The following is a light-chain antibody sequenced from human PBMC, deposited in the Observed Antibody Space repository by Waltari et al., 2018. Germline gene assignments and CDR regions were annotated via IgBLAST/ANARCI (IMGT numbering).Light chain of an antibody. Sequence: VLPQSPGTLSLSPGETATLSCRASQSIGRYLVWYQQKSGQAPRLLIYGASTRATGIPDRFSGSGSGTDFSLTISRLEAEDFAVYYCQNHERLPATFGQGTKVEIK. J-gene: IGKJ1*01. CDR3: QNHERLPAT. CDR1: QSIGRY. CDR2: GAS. V-gene: IGKV3-20*01.